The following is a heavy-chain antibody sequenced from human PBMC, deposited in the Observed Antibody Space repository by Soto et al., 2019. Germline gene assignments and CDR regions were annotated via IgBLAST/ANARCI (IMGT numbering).Heavy chain of an antibody. CDR1: GGSVSSGSYY. D-gene: IGHD3-22*01. CDR3: ARASADYDSSGYYSFDY. V-gene: IGHV4-61*01. CDR2: IYYSGST. J-gene: IGHJ4*02. Sequence: SETLSLTCTVSGGSVSSGSYYWSWIRQPPGKGLEWIGYIYYSGSTNYNPSLKSRVTISVDTSKNQFSLKLSSVTAADTAVYYCARASADYDSSGYYSFDYWGQGTLVTVSS.